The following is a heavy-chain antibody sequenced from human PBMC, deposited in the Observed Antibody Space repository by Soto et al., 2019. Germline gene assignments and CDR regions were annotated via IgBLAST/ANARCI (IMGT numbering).Heavy chain of an antibody. V-gene: IGHV4-30-2*01. CDR2: IYSSGST. CDR3: ARHDGSRSTDY. D-gene: IGHD3-10*01. J-gene: IGHJ4*02. CDR1: GGSISSGGYS. Sequence: SETLSLTCAVSGGSISSGGYSWSWIRQPPGKGLEWIGYIYSSGSTYYNPSLKSRVTISVDRSKNQFSLKLSSVTAADTAVYFCARHDGSRSTDYWGQGTLVTVSS.